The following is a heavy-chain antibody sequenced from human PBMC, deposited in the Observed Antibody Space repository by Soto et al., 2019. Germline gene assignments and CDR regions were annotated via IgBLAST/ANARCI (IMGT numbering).Heavy chain of an antibody. CDR2: ISYDGSNK. CDR3: ARDRRVVMEPGAFDI. J-gene: IGHJ3*02. D-gene: IGHD2-21*01. CDR1: GFTFSSYA. Sequence: QVQLVESGGGVVQPGRSLRLSCAASGFTFSSYAMHWVRQAPGKGLEWVAVISYDGSNKYYADSVKGRFTISRDNSKNTLYLQMNRLRAEDTAVYYCARDRRVVMEPGAFDIWGQGTMVTVSS. V-gene: IGHV3-30-3*01.